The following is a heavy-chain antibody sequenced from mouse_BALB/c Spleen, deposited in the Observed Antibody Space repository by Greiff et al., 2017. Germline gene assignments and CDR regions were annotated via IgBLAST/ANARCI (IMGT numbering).Heavy chain of an antibody. D-gene: IGHD2-3*01. CDR1: GFTFSSFG. Sequence: EVKLQESGGGLVQPGGSRKLSCAASGFTFSSFGMHWVRQAPEKGLEWVAYISSGSSTIYYADTVKGRFTISRDNPKNTLFLQMTSLRSEDTAMYYCARDDGNYFDYWGQGTTLTVSS. CDR3: ARDDGNYFDY. V-gene: IGHV5-17*02. CDR2: ISSGSSTI. J-gene: IGHJ2*01.